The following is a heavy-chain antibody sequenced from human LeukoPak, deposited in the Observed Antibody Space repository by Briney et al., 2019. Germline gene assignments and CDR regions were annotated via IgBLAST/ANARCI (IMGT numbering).Heavy chain of an antibody. CDR1: GFTFSTYS. V-gene: IGHV3-21*01. CDR3: ARVMWREFGVDY. D-gene: IGHD3-10*01. J-gene: IGHJ4*02. CDR2: ISGSSTYI. Sequence: KTGGSLRLSCAASGFTFSTYSMIWVRQAPGKGLEWVSSISGSSTYIYYADSVKGRFTISRDNAKNSLYLQMNSLRVEDTAVYYCARVMWREFGVDYWGQGSLVIVSS.